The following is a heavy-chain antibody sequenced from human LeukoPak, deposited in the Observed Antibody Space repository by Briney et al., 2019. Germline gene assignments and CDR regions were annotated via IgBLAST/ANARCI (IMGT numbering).Heavy chain of an antibody. Sequence: SETLSLTCAVYGGSFSGYYWSWIRQPPGKGLEWIGEINHSGSTNYNPSLKSRVTISVDTSKNQFSLKLSSVTAADTAVYYCARVVVGATLDYYYYYMDVWGKGTTVTVSS. CDR2: INHSGST. CDR3: ARVVVGATLDYYYYYMDV. J-gene: IGHJ6*03. CDR1: GGSFSGYY. D-gene: IGHD1-26*01. V-gene: IGHV4-34*01.